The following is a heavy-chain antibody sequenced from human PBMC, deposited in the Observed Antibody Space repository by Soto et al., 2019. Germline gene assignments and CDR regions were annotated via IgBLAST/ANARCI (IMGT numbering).Heavy chain of an antibody. Sequence: QVQMVGSGGGVAQPGGSLRLSCAVSGFTFSAFAMYWVRQVPGKGLEWVALISYDGRNEDYAESVRGRFTISRDNSKNTLYLDMNSLSAEDSAVYFCAKGVVREPAYFDDWGQGTLVTVSS. J-gene: IGHJ4*02. V-gene: IGHV3-30*18. D-gene: IGHD3-10*01. CDR3: AKGVVREPAYFDD. CDR1: GFTFSAFA. CDR2: ISYDGRNE.